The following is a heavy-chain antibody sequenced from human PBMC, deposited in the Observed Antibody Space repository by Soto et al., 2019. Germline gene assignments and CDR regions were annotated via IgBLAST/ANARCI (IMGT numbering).Heavy chain of an antibody. D-gene: IGHD2-2*01. Sequence: QVQLQQWGAGLLKPSETLSLTCAVYGGSFSGYYWSWIRQPPGKGLEWIGEINHSGSTNYNPSLKSRVTISVDTSKNQFSLKLSSVTAADTAVYYCARGDCSTSCYESGSGSYYFHNWFDPWGQGTLVTVSS. J-gene: IGHJ5*02. CDR1: GGSFSGYY. V-gene: IGHV4-34*01. CDR3: ARGDCSTSCYESGSGSYYFHNWFDP. CDR2: INHSGST.